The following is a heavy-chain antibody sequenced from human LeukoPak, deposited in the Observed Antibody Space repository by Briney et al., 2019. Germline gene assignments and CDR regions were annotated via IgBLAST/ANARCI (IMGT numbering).Heavy chain of an antibody. V-gene: IGHV3-30-3*01. CDR3: ARDLSSYGHLDY. Sequence: GRSLRLSCAASGFTFSSYAMHWVRQAPGKGLEWVAVISYDGGNKYYADSVKGRFTISRDNSKNTVYLQMNSLRAEDTAVYYCARDLSSYGHLDYWGQGTLVTVSS. J-gene: IGHJ4*02. D-gene: IGHD5-18*01. CDR2: ISYDGGNK. CDR1: GFTFSSYA.